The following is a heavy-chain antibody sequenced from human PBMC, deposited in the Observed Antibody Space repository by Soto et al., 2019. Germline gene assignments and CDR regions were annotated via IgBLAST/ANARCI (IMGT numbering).Heavy chain of an antibody. CDR3: ARDPSHGSGSYLDY. Sequence: PGGSLRLSCAASGFTFSSYAVHWVRQAPGKGLEWVAVISYDGSNKYYADSVKGRFTISRDNSKNTLYLQMNSLRAEDTAVYYCARDPSHGSGSYLDYWGQGTLVTVSS. CDR2: ISYDGSNK. V-gene: IGHV3-30-3*01. J-gene: IGHJ4*02. D-gene: IGHD3-10*01. CDR1: GFTFSSYA.